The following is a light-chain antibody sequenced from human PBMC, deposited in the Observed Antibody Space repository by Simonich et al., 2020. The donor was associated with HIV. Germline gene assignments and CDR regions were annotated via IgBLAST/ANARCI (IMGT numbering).Light chain of an antibody. CDR1: SSDVGNYNN. CDR3: SSYTSSSTWI. V-gene: IGLV2-14*03. CDR2: DVR. J-gene: IGLJ2*01. Sequence: QSALTQPASVSGSPGQSITISCTGTSSDVGNYNNVSWYQQHPGKAPKLMIYDVRKRPSGFSNRFSGSKSGNTASLTISALRAEDEADYYCSSYTSSSTWIFGGGTKLTVL.